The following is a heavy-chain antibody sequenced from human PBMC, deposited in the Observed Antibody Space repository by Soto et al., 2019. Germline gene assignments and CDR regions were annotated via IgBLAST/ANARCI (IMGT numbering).Heavy chain of an antibody. CDR3: ARGPTDYYDNSANYFLDY. V-gene: IGHV1-18*01. J-gene: IGHJ4*02. CDR2: ISTYNGNT. CDR1: GYTFITYG. D-gene: IGHD3-22*01. Sequence: QVQLVQSGAEVKKPGASVKVSCKASGYTFITYGVSWVRQPPGQGLDWLGWISTYNGNTRYAERLQGRVTMTTDTTTNTAYMELMNLRSDDTAVYYCARGPTDYYDNSANYFLDYWGQGTLVTVSS.